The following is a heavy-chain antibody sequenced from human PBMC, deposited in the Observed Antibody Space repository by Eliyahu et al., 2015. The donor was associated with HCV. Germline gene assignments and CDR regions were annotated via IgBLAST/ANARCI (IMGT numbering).Heavy chain of an antibody. CDR2: INHSGST. J-gene: IGHJ6*04. D-gene: IGHD2-2*01. CDR1: GGSFSGYY. V-gene: IGHV4-34*01. Sequence: QVQLQQWGAGLLKPSETLSLTCAVYGGSFSGYYWXWIRQPPGKGLEWIGEINHSGSTNYNPSLKSRVTISVDTSKNQFSLKLTSVTAADTAVYYCARGAVIVPAATVSRVSYGMDVWGKGTTVTVSS. CDR3: ARGAVIVPAATVSRVSYGMDV.